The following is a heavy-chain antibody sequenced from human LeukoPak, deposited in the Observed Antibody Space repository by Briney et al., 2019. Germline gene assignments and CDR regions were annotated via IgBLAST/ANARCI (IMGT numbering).Heavy chain of an antibody. CDR1: GFTFSSYS. Sequence: GGSLRLSCAASGFTFSSYSMNWVRQAPGKGLEWLSSISSSSNYIYYADSVKGRFTISRDNAKNSLYLQMNSLRAEDTAVYYCARTYVFPDVWGQGTTVTVSS. CDR2: ISSSSNYI. CDR3: ARTYVFPDV. J-gene: IGHJ6*02. V-gene: IGHV3-21*01. D-gene: IGHD3-16*01.